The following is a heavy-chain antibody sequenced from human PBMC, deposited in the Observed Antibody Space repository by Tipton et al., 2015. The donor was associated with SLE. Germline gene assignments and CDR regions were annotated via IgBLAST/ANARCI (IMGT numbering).Heavy chain of an antibody. CDR2: INHSGST. CDR3: ARVRPPLSIFGVVKGTDYYYMDV. D-gene: IGHD3-3*01. CDR1: GGSFSGYY. V-gene: IGHV4-34*01. J-gene: IGHJ6*03. Sequence: LRLSCAVYGGSFSGYYWSWIRQPPGKGLEWIGEINHSGSTNYTPSLKSRVTISVDTSKNQFSLKLSSVTAADTAVYYCARVRPPLSIFGVVKGTDYYYMDVWGKGTTVTVSS.